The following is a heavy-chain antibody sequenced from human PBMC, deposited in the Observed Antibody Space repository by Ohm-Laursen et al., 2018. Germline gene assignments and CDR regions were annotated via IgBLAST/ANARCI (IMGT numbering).Heavy chain of an antibody. Sequence: SLRLSCSASGFTLSTIEMNWFRQAPGEGLEWVSFMYINGKSTYYADSVKGRFTISRDITKNSLYLQMNSLRVEDTAVYYCVRNYDFWGQGTLVTVSS. D-gene: IGHD5-24*01. J-gene: IGHJ4*02. CDR3: VRNYDF. V-gene: IGHV3-48*03. CDR1: GFTLSTIE. CDR2: MYINGKST.